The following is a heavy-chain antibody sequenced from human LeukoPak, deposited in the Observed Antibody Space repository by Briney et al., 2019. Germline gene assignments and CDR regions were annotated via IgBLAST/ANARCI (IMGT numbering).Heavy chain of an antibody. CDR1: GFTFSSYA. CDR2: ISYDGSNK. Sequence: GGSLRLSCAASGFTFSSYAMHWVRQAPGKGLEWVAVISYDGSNKYYADSVKGRFTISRDDSKSIAYLQMNSLKTEDTAVYYCTRDMGFRWGDYYNYYGMDVWGKGTTVTVSS. D-gene: IGHD3-16*01. J-gene: IGHJ6*04. V-gene: IGHV3-30-3*01. CDR3: TRDMGFRWGDYYNYYGMDV.